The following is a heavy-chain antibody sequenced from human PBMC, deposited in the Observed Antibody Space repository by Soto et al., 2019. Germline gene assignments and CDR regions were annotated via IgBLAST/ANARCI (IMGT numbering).Heavy chain of an antibody. J-gene: IGHJ4*02. CDR3: ATRYCSSTSCYFAY. Sequence: QVQLVQSGAEVKKPGSSVKVSCKASGGTFSSYTISWVRQAPGQGLEWMGRIIPILGIANYAQKFQGRVTITADKSTSTAYMELSSLRSEDTAVYYCATRYCSSTSCYFAYWGQGTLVTVSS. CDR2: IIPILGIA. D-gene: IGHD2-2*01. V-gene: IGHV1-69*02. CDR1: GGTFSSYT.